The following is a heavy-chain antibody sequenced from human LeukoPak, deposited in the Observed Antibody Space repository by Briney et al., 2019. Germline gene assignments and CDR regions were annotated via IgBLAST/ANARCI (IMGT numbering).Heavy chain of an antibody. Sequence: GGSLRLSCAASGFTFSSYEMNWVRQAPGKGLEWVSYISSSGSTIYYADSVKGRFTISRDNAKNSLYLQMNSLRAEDTAVYYCARAPYSQWELLGVFDYWGQGTLVTVSS. V-gene: IGHV3-48*03. D-gene: IGHD1-26*01. CDR1: GFTFSSYE. J-gene: IGHJ4*02. CDR2: ISSSGSTI. CDR3: ARAPYSQWELLGVFDY.